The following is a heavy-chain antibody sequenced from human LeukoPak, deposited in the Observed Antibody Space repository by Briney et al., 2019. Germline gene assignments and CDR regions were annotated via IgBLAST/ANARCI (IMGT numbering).Heavy chain of an antibody. D-gene: IGHD5-18*01. CDR1: GGSISGSNW. V-gene: IGHV4-4*02. J-gene: IGHJ4*02. CDR3: ARTGNTAMVPLDY. Sequence: SETLSLTCAVSGGSISGSNWWTWVCQSPGKGLEWIGEIYHGGSTNYNPSLKSRVTISVDKSKNQFSLNVNPVTAADTAVYYCARTGNTAMVPLDYWGQGTLVTVSS. CDR2: IYHGGST.